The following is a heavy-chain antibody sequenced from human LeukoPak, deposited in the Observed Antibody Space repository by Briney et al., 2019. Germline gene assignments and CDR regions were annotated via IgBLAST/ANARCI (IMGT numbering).Heavy chain of an antibody. J-gene: IGHJ4*02. CDR3: ARDYGGSYSFDY. Sequence: PGGSLRLSCAASGFTFSSYAMHWVRQAPGKGLEWVAVISYDGSNKYYADSVKGRFTISRDNSKNTLYLQMNSLRAEDTAVYYCARDYGGSYSFDYWGQGTLVTVSS. CDR1: GFTFSSYA. V-gene: IGHV3-30-3*01. D-gene: IGHD1-26*01. CDR2: ISYDGSNK.